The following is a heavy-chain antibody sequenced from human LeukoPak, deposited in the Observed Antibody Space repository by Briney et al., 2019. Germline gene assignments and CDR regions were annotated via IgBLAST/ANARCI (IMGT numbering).Heavy chain of an antibody. J-gene: IGHJ4*02. CDR1: GFTFSNYW. Sequence: GGSLRLSCAASGFTFSNYWMSWVCQAPGKGLEWVANIKQDGSEKYYVDSVKGRFTISRDNAESSLYLQLNSLRAEDTAVYYCAREEYTYGHGGFDFWGQGSLVTVSS. CDR3: AREEYTYGHGGFDF. V-gene: IGHV3-7*01. CDR2: IKQDGSEK. D-gene: IGHD5-18*01.